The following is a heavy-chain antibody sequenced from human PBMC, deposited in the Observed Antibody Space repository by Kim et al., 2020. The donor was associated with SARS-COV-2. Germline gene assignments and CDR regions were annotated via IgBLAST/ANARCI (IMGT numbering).Heavy chain of an antibody. J-gene: IGHJ6*02. V-gene: IGHV4-31*03. Sequence: SETLSLTCTVSGGSISSGGYYWSWIRQHPGKGLEWIGYIYYSGSTYYNPSLKSRVTISVDTSKNQFSLKLSSVTTADTAVYYCARGTDCSSTSCYEDDYYYGMDVWDQGTTVTVSS. CDR1: GGSISSGGYY. CDR2: IYYSGST. D-gene: IGHD2-2*01. CDR3: ARGTDCSSTSCYEDDYYYGMDV.